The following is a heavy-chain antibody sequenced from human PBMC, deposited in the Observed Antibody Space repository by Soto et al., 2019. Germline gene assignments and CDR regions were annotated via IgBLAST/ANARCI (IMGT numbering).Heavy chain of an antibody. CDR1: GYTFTSYD. V-gene: IGHV1-8*01. CDR2: MNPNSGNT. CDR3: ARGFYYDFWSGYPNYYGMDV. Sequence: ASVKVSCKASGYTFTSYDINWVRQATGQGLEWMGWMNPNSGNTGYAQKFQGRVTMTRNTSISTAYMELSSLRSEDTAVYYCARGFYYDFWSGYPNYYGMDVWGQGTTVTV. J-gene: IGHJ6*02. D-gene: IGHD3-3*01.